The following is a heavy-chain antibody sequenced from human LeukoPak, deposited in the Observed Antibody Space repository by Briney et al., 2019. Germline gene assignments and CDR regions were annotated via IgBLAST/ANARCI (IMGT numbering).Heavy chain of an antibody. CDR2: INHSGST. CDR3: ARGGKSITMIVVVNTHLDY. Sequence: KPSETLSLTCAVYGGSFSGYYWSWIRQPPGKGLEWIGEINHSGSTNYNPSLKSRVTISVDTSKNQFSLKLSSVTAADTAVYYCARGGKSITMIVVVNTHLDYWGQGTLVTVSS. D-gene: IGHD3-22*01. J-gene: IGHJ4*02. V-gene: IGHV4-34*01. CDR1: GGSFSGYY.